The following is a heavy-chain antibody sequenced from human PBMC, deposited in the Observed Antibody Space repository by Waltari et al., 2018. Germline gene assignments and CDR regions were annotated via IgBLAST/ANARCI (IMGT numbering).Heavy chain of an antibody. J-gene: IGHJ2*01. D-gene: IGHD3-10*01. CDR1: GGTFRSYA. Sequence: QVQLVQSGAEVKKPGSSVKVSCKASGGTFRSYAYSWVRQAPGQGLEWMGRIIPIFGTANYAQKFQGRVTITADESTSTAYMELSSLRSEDTAVYYCAKAQFGMVQGSLFDLWGRSTLVTVSS. CDR3: AKAQFGMVQGSLFDL. CDR2: IIPIFGTA. V-gene: IGHV1-69*13.